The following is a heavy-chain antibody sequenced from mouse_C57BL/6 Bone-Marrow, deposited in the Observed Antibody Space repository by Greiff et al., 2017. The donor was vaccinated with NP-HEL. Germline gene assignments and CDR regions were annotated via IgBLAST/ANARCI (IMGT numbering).Heavy chain of an antibody. Sequence: SGAELVRPGASVKLSCTASGFNIKDDYMHWVKQRPEQGLEWIGWIDPENGDTEYASKFQGKATITADTSSNTAYLQLSSLTSEDTAVYYCTLWDWFAYWGQGTLVTVSA. CDR3: TLWDWFAY. CDR2: IDPENGDT. CDR1: GFNIKDDY. J-gene: IGHJ3*01. V-gene: IGHV14-4*01. D-gene: IGHD1-1*02.